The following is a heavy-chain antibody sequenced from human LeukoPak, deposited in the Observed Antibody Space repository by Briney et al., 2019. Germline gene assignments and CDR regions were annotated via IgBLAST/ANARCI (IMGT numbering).Heavy chain of an antibody. J-gene: IGHJ4*02. CDR1: GFTLSSYW. V-gene: IGHV3-74*01. CDR3: VSCGTTTCIIRFDH. D-gene: IGHD2-2*01. CDR2: INSDGSST. Sequence: GGSLRLSCAASGFTLSSYWMHWVRQAPGKGLVWVSRINSDGSSTSYADSVKGRFTISRDNAKNSLYLQMNSLRAEDTAIYYCVSCGTTTCIIRFDHWGQGTLVTVSS.